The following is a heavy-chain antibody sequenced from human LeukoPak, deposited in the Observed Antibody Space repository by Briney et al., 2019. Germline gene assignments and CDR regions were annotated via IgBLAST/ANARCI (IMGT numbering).Heavy chain of an antibody. CDR3: ARVGVHYYYYYYMDV. D-gene: IGHD3-16*01. CDR2: INTNTGNP. CDR1: GYTFTSYA. Sequence: ASVTVSCKASGYTFTSYAMNWVRQAPGQGLEWMGWINTNTGNPTYAQGFPGRFVFSLDTSVSTAYLQISSLKAEDTAVYYCARVGVHYYYYYYMDVWGKGTTVTVSS. V-gene: IGHV7-4-1*02. J-gene: IGHJ6*03.